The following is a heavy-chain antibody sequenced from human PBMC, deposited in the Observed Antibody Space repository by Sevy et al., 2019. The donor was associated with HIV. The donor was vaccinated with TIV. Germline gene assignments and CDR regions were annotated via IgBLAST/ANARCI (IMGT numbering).Heavy chain of an antibody. CDR2: ISYDGSNK. Sequence: GGSLRLSCAASGFTFSSYSMHWVRQAPGKGLEWVAVISYDGSNKYYADSVKGRFTISRDNSKNRLYLKMNSLRAEETAVYYCAKDEGEQWPQYSSLGMDVWGQGSTVTVSS. D-gene: IGHD6-19*01. CDR3: AKDEGEQWPQYSSLGMDV. J-gene: IGHJ6*02. V-gene: IGHV3-30*18. CDR1: GFTFSSYS.